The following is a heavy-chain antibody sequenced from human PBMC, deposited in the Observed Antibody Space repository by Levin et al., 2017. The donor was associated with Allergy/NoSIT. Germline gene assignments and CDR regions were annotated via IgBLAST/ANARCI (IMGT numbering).Heavy chain of an antibody. D-gene: IGHD2-15*01. CDR3: ARRFCSGGTCYSGSHGMDV. V-gene: IGHV4-59*08. CDR2: VYNSGST. CDR1: GDSISSYY. J-gene: IGHJ6*02. Sequence: SQTLSLTCTVSGDSISSYYWSWLRQPPGKGLEWIGYVYNSGSTNYNPSLKSRVTISVDTSKNQFSLKLSSVTAADTAVYYCARRFCSGGTCYSGSHGMDVWGQGTTVTVSS.